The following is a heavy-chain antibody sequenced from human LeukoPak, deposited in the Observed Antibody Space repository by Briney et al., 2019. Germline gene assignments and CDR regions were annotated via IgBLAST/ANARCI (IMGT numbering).Heavy chain of an antibody. Sequence: PSETLSLTCTVSGGSISSSSYYWGWIRQPPGKGLEWIGSIYYRGTTYYNPSLKSRVTISVDTSKNQFSLKLSSVTAADTAVYYCARADGDPFDYWGQGTLLTVSS. CDR3: ARADGDPFDY. V-gene: IGHV4-39*07. CDR1: GGSISSSSYY. J-gene: IGHJ4*02. D-gene: IGHD4-17*01. CDR2: IYYRGTT.